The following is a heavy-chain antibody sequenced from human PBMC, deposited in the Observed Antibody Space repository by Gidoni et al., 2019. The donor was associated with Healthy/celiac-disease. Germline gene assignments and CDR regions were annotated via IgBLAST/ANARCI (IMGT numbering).Heavy chain of an antibody. D-gene: IGHD3-3*01. CDR1: GFTFGDYA. CDR2: IRSRAYGGTT. Sequence: EVQLVESGGGLVQPGRSLRLSCTASGFTFGDYAMSWVRQAPGKVLEWVGFIRSRAYGGTTEYAASVKGRFTISRDDSKSIAYLQMNSLKTEDTAVYYCTRDLNDFWPYYFDYWGQGTLVTVSS. J-gene: IGHJ4*02. CDR3: TRDLNDFWPYYFDY. V-gene: IGHV3-49*04.